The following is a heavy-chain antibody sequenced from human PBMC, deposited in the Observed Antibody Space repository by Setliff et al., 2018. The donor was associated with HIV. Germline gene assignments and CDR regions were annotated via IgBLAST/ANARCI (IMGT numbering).Heavy chain of an antibody. CDR2: FSFSADN. CDR3: ARAFRPNDAFDT. V-gene: IGHV4-59*01. CDR1: GVSISRYY. J-gene: IGHJ3*02. Sequence: SETLSLTCTVSGVSISRYYWNWIRQPPGKGLEWIGYFSFSADNKYNPSLQSRVAISGDTSKNQLSLTLNSLTAADTALYYCARAFRPNDAFDTWGQGTMVTVSS.